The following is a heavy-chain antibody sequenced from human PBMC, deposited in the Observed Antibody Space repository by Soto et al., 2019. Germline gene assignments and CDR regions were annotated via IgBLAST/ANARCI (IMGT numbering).Heavy chain of an antibody. Sequence: GGSLRLSCSVSGFTFSRYAMHWVRQAPGKGLEYVSGISSNGEKTYYADPVKGRFTISRDNSKNTLYLQMGSLRGEDTALYHCVKSATIAAAATDYFDYWGQGTLVTISS. CDR1: GFTFSRYA. V-gene: IGHV3-64D*06. CDR3: VKSATIAAAATDYFDY. CDR2: ISSNGEKT. D-gene: IGHD6-25*01. J-gene: IGHJ4*02.